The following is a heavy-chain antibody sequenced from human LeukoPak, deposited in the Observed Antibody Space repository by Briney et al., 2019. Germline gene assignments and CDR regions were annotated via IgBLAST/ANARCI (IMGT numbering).Heavy chain of an antibody. D-gene: IGHD3-22*01. V-gene: IGHV3-15*01. CDR3: ARDGGDYYDSSGYYDYYMDV. J-gene: IGHJ6*03. CDR2: IKSKTDGGTT. CDR1: GFTFSNAW. Sequence: GGSLRLSCAASGFTFSNAWMSWVRQAPGKGLEWVGRIKSKTDGGTTDYAAPVKGRFTISRDDSKNTLYLQMNSLKTEDTAVYYCARDGGDYYDSSGYYDYYMDVWGKGTTVTISS.